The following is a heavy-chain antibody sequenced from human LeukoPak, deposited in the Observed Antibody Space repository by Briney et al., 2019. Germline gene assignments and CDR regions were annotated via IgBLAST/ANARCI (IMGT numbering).Heavy chain of an antibody. J-gene: IGHJ5*02. V-gene: IGHV4-39*01. CDR1: GGSISSSSYY. CDR3: SESTSNNWFDP. Sequence: SETLSVTCTVSGGSISSSSYYWGWIRQPPGTGLEWIGSIYYSGSTYYNPSLKSRVTISVDMSKNQFSLKLSSVTAADTAVYYCSESTSNNWFDPWGQGTLVTVSS. CDR2: IYYSGST.